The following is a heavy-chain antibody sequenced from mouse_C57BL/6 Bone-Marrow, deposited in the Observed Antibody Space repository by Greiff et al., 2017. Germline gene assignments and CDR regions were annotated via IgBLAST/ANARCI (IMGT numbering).Heavy chain of an antibody. CDR2: INPGSGGT. V-gene: IGHV1-54*01. CDR1: GYAFTYYL. J-gene: IGHJ4*01. Sequence: QVQLQQSGAELVRPGTSVKVSCKASGYAFTYYLIEWVKQRPGQGLELIGVINPGSGGTSYNEKFKGQATLTADKSSSTAYMQLSSLTSEDSAVFFCARAGAGAMDYWGQGTSVTVSS. CDR3: ARAGAGAMDY.